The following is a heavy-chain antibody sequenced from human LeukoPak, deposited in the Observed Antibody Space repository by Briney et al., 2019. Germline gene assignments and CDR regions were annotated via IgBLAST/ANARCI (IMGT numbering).Heavy chain of an antibody. CDR2: ISGSGGST. V-gene: IGHV3-23*01. Sequence: GGSLRLSCAASGFTFSSYAMSWVRQAPGKGLEWVSAISGSGGSTYYADSVKGRFTISRDNSKNTLYLQMNSLRAEDTAVYYCAKCVDDFYYYGMDVWGKGPTVTVSS. CDR3: AKCVDDFYYYGMDV. CDR1: GFTFSSYA. J-gene: IGHJ6*04.